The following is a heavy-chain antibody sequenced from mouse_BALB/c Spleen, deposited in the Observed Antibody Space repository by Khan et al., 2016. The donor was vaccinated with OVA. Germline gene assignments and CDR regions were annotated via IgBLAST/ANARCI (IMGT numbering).Heavy chain of an antibody. D-gene: IGHD1-1*01. CDR2: ISSGGSYT. CDR3: ARTPGYYSSGYFDY. J-gene: IGHJ2*01. V-gene: IGHV5-9-3*01. Sequence: EVELVESGGGFVKPGGSLKLSCAASGFTFSNYGLSWVRQNPEKRLEWVATISSGGSYTYYPDSVKGRFTISRDNAENTLYLQMSSLRSEDPAMYSCARTPGYYSSGYFDYWGQGTTLTVSS. CDR1: GFTFSNYG.